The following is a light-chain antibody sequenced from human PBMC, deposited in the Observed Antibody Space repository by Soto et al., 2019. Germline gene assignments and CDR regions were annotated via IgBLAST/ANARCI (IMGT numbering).Light chain of an antibody. V-gene: IGKV1-33*01. CDR2: DAS. CDR1: QDIRHY. Sequence: DIQMTQSPPSVSASVGDRVTITCQARQDIRHYLNWYQQRPGEAPNLLIYDASTLQSGVPSRFTGSGSGTIFTFTITRLQPEDVATYYCQQYDDIPVLGPGTKVDIK. CDR3: QQYDDIPV. J-gene: IGKJ3*01.